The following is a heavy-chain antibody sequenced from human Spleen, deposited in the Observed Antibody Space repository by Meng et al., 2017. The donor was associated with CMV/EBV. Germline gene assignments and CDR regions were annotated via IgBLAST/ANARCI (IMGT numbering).Heavy chain of an antibody. CDR1: GFTLSPYT. CDR2: ISSSSTYL. CDR3: AKGSATGPGRFEF. J-gene: IGHJ4*02. Sequence: ASGFTLSPYTLHWVRQTPGKGLEWVSSISSSSTYLYYADSLKGRFTISRDNAKNSLYLLMNSLGVEDTAVYYCAKGSATGPGRFEFWGQGALVTVSS. D-gene: IGHD6-13*01. V-gene: IGHV3-21*01.